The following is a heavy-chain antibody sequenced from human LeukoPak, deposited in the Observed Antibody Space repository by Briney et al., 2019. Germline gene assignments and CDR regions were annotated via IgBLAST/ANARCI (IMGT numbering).Heavy chain of an antibody. D-gene: IGHD3-16*01. J-gene: IGHJ4*02. CDR3: ARDYHYVPDF. CDR1: GYTFTGYY. Sequence: GASVKVSCKAPGYTFTGYYMHWVRQAPGQGLEWMGWIDASNGNTNYAQKVQGRVTITTDTSTTTAYMELRSLGFDDTAVYYCARDYHYVPDFWGQGTLVTVSS. CDR2: IDASNGNT. V-gene: IGHV1-18*04.